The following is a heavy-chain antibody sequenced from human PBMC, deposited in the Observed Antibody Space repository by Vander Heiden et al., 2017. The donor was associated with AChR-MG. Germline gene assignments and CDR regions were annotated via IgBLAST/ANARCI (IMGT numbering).Heavy chain of an antibody. J-gene: IGHJ3*02. Sequence: AQLLESGGGLGQPGGSLRLSCAASCFTFCSYATSWFRQAPGKGLEWVSSISGSGGSTYYADSVKGRFTISRDNSKNTLCRQMNSLRAEDTAVYYCAKYFKTRAMGGKGAFDIWGQGTMVTVSS. CDR2: ISGSGGST. V-gene: IGHV3-23*01. CDR1: CFTFCSYA. CDR3: AKYFKTRAMGGKGAFDI. D-gene: IGHD6-19*01.